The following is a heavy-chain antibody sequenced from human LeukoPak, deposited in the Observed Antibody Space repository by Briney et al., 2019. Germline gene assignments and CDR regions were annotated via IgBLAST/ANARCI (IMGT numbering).Heavy chain of an antibody. Sequence: PGGSLRLSCAASGFTFSSYSMNWVRQAPGKGLEWVSSISSSSSYIYYADSVKGRFTISRDNAKNSLYLQMNSLRAEDTAVYCCARHDYNYYGMDVWGQGTTVTVSS. V-gene: IGHV3-21*01. CDR3: ARHDYNYYGMDV. CDR1: GFTFSSYS. CDR2: ISSSSSYI. J-gene: IGHJ6*02.